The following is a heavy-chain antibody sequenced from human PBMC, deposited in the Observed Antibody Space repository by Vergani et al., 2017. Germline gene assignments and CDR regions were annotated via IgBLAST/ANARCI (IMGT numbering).Heavy chain of an antibody. CDR3: ARGRRYYDFWSGYYSFDY. CDR1: GGSFSGYF. CDR2: INHSGSA. J-gene: IGHJ4*02. V-gene: IGHV4-34*01. Sequence: QVQLQQWGAGLLKPSETLSLTCAVYGGSFSGYFWNWIRQSPGKGLEWIGEINHSGSANYNPSLKSRVTISVDTSKNQFSLRLSSVTAADTAVYYCARGRRYYDFWSGYYSFDYWGQGTLVTVSS. D-gene: IGHD3-3*01.